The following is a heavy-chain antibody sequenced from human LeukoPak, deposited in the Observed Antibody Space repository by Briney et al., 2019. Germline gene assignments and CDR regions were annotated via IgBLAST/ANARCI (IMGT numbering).Heavy chain of an antibody. CDR3: ARGEWEPRAFDI. V-gene: IGHV1-8*01. CDR2: MNPNSGNT. Sequence: ASVKVSCKASGYTFTSYDINWVRQATGQGLEWMGWMNPNSGNTGYAQKFQGRVTMTRNTSISTAYMELSSLRSEDTAVYYCARGEWEPRAFDIWGQGTMVTVSS. CDR1: GYTFTSYD. J-gene: IGHJ3*02. D-gene: IGHD1-26*01.